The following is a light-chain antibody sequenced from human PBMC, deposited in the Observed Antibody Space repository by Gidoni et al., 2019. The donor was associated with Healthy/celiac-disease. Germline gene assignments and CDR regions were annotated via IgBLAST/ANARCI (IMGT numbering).Light chain of an antibody. CDR2: KIS. Sequence: TVMTQTPLSSPVTLGQPASISCRSSQSLVHSDGNNYLSWLQQRPGKPPRLLIYKISNLFSGVPDRFSGSGAGTDFTLKISRVKAEDVGVYYCMQATQFPFTFGPGTKVDIK. V-gene: IGKV2-24*01. CDR3: MQATQFPFT. J-gene: IGKJ3*01. CDR1: QSLVHSDGNNY.